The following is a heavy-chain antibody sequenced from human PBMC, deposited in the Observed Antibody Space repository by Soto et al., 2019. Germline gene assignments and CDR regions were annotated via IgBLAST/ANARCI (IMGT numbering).Heavy chain of an antibody. CDR1: GFSLSTSGVG. CDR3: VHKGGGDRILDY. CDR2: IYWDDYK. Sequence: QITLKESGPALVKPTQTLTLTCTFSGFSLSTSGVGVGWIRQPPGEALEWLALIYWDDYKHFSPSLESRLTTTQDTSKTLVVLTMTNVDPVDTATFYCVHKGGGDRILDYWGQGTLVTVSS. D-gene: IGHD3-16*01. V-gene: IGHV2-5*02. J-gene: IGHJ4*02.